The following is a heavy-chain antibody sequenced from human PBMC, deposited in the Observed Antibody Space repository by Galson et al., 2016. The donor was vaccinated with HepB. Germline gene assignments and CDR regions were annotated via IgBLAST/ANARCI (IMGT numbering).Heavy chain of an antibody. Sequence: PALVKPTQTLTLTCTFSGFSLHTRGVGVGWIRQPPGKALEWLALVYWADDKRYSPSLKNRLTITQDTSKNQVVLTMTNMDPVDTATYYCALAEWNWYFDLWGRGTLVTVSS. J-gene: IGHJ2*01. CDR3: ALAEWNWYFDL. CDR1: GFSLHTRGVG. V-gene: IGHV2-5*02. CDR2: VYWADDK. D-gene: IGHD3-3*01.